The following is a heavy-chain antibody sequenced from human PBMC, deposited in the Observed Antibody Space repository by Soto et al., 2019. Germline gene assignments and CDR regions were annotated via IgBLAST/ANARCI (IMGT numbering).Heavy chain of an antibody. CDR2: IYTSGNT. CDR1: GGSISNYQ. CDR3: VREAAAPRTDRFDP. D-gene: IGHD2-15*01. V-gene: IGHV4-4*07. J-gene: IGHJ5*02. Sequence: SETLSLTCTVSGGSISNYQWSWIRQPAGKGLEWIGRIYTSGNTNYNPSLKSRVTMSLDTSKNQFSLKLTSVTAADTAVYYCVREAAAPRTDRFDPGGQGTLVTVFS.